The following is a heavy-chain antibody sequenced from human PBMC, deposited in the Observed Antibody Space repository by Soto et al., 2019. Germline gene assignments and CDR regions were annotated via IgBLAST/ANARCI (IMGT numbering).Heavy chain of an antibody. V-gene: IGHV3-30*18. CDR1: GFTFSSYG. Sequence: GVSLRLSCAASGFTFSSYGMHWVRQAPGKGLEWVAVISYDGSNKYYADSVKGRFTISRDNSKNTLYLQMNSLRAEDTTVYYCAKDLSYQNCIITSCYYGMDVLGQGTSVTVSS. CDR2: ISYDGSNK. D-gene: IGHD2-2*01. CDR3: AKDLSYQNCIITSCYYGMDV. J-gene: IGHJ6*02.